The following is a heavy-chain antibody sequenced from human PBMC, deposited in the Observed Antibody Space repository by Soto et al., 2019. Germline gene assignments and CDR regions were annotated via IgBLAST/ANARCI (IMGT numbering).Heavy chain of an antibody. CDR2: IDWDGEK. V-gene: IGHV2-70*04. CDR3: ARTTHTGTDY. D-gene: IGHD1-1*01. J-gene: IGHJ4*02. Sequence: GSGPTLVNPTETLTLPCPFPGFSLNSNEMRVTWIRQPPGKALEWLARIDWDGEKFYSSSLRTSLTISKDSSKNQVVLTMTNMDPVDTATYYCARTTHTGTDYWGQGFLVTVSS. CDR1: GFSLNSNEMR.